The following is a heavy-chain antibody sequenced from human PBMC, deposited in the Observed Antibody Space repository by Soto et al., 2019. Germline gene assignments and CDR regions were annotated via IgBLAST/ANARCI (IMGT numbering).Heavy chain of an antibody. D-gene: IGHD3-10*01. J-gene: IGHJ4*02. CDR2: ISGSGGST. V-gene: IGHV3-23*01. Sequence: EVQLLESGGGLVQPGGSLRLSCADSGFTFSSYAMSWVRQAPGKGLEWVSAISGSGGSTYYADSVKGRFTISRDNSKNTLYLQMNSLRAEDTAVYYCAKDLILLWFGEKNYFDYWGQGTLVTVSS. CDR1: GFTFSSYA. CDR3: AKDLILLWFGEKNYFDY.